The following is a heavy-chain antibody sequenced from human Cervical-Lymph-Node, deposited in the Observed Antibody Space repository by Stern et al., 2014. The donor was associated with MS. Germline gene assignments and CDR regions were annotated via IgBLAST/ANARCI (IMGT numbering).Heavy chain of an antibody. V-gene: IGHV1-69*01. D-gene: IGHD4-17*01. CDR2: IIAIIGTA. J-gene: IGHJ6*01. CDR1: GDTFSSHG. Sequence: MQLVESGAEVKKPGSSVKVSCKTSGDTFSSHGITWVRQAPGQGLEWMGGIIAIIGTANYAQKFQGRVTITADEATSTAYMELNTLRSEDTAVYYCATRGSTVTMIGMDVWGQGTTVIVSS. CDR3: ATRGSTVTMIGMDV.